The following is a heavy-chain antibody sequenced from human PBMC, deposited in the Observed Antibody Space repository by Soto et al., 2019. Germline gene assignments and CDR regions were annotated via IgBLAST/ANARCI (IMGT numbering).Heavy chain of an antibody. CDR1: GYTFTSYG. CDR3: ARSNSSGWTRDYYYYYDMDV. Sequence: ASVKVSCKASGYTFTSYGISWVRQAPGQGLEWMGWISAYNGNTNYAQKLQGRVTMTTDTSTSTAYMELRSLRSDDTAVYYCARSNSSGWTRDYYYYYDMDVWGQGTTVTVSS. V-gene: IGHV1-18*01. J-gene: IGHJ6*02. D-gene: IGHD6-19*01. CDR2: ISAYNGNT.